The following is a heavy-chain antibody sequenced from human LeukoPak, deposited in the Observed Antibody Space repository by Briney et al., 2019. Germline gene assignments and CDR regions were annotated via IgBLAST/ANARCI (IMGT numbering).Heavy chain of an antibody. CDR3: ARDRTNNYDSSGYYPNVYYFDY. D-gene: IGHD3-22*01. CDR1: GFTFTTYD. Sequence: PGGSLRLSCAASGFTFTTYDMHWVRQATGKGLEWVSAIRGSGGSTYYADSVRGRFTISRDNSKNTLYLQMNSLRAEDTAVCYCARDRTNNYDSSGYYPNVYYFDYWGQGTLVTVSS. CDR2: IRGSGGST. V-gene: IGHV3-23*01. J-gene: IGHJ4*02.